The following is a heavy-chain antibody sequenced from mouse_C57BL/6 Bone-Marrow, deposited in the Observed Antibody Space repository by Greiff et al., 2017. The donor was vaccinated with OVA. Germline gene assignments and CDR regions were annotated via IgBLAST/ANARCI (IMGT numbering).Heavy chain of an antibody. J-gene: IGHJ3*01. CDR2: FYPGSGSI. D-gene: IGHD2-10*02. Sequence: QVHVKQSGAELVKPGASVKLSCKASGYTFTEYTIHWVKQRSGQGLEWIGWFYPGSGSIKYNEKFKDKATLTEDKSSSTVYMELSRLTSEDSAVYVCARHARYGSLFAYWGQGTLVTVSA. CDR3: ARHARYGSLFAY. V-gene: IGHV1-62-2*01. CDR1: GYTFTEYT.